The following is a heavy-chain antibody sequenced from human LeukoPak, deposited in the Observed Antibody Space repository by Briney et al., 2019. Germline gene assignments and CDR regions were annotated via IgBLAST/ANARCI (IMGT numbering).Heavy chain of an antibody. CDR2: INQDGSEK. CDR3: ARGFTTGVDAFDI. D-gene: IGHD4-23*01. J-gene: IGHJ3*02. Sequence: GGSLRLSCAASGSTFSSYWMTWVRQAPGKGLDWVANINQDGSEKYYVDSVKGRFTISRDNAKKSLYLQMNSLSAEDTAVYYCARGFTTGVDAFDIWGQGTMVTVSS. CDR1: GSTFSSYW. V-gene: IGHV3-7*01.